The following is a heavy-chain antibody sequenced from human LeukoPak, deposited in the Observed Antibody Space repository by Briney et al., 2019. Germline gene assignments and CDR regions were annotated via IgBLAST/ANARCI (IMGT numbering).Heavy chain of an antibody. D-gene: IGHD4-17*01. CDR3: AKDLTQTTVTIGVMDS. CDR1: EFTFSHNG. J-gene: IGHJ4*02. CDR2: IRYDGSDK. V-gene: IGHV3-30*02. Sequence: PGGSLRLSCAASEFTFSHNGMHWVRQAPGKGLEWVAFIRYDGSDKFYAESVKGRFTISRDNSKNTLFLQMISLRAEDTALYYCAKDLTQTTVTIGVMDSWGQGTLVTVSS.